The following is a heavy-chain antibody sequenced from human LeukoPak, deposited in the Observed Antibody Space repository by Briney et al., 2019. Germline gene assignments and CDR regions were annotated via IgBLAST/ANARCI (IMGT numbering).Heavy chain of an antibody. CDR1: GFNFSTYA. V-gene: IGHV3-48*01. CDR3: AELGITMIGGV. CDR2: ISGSSRAI. Sequence: PGGSLRLSCAASGFNFSTYAMNWVRQAPGKGLEWIAYISGSSRAIFYADSVKGRFTTSRDNAKRSLYLHMSSLRAEDTAVYYCAELGITMIGGVWGKGTTVTISS. D-gene: IGHD3-10*02. J-gene: IGHJ6*04.